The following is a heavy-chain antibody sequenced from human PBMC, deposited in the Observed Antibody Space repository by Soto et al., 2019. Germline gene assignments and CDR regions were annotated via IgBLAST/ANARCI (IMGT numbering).Heavy chain of an antibody. J-gene: IGHJ1*01. D-gene: IGHD1-26*01. CDR3: ARALLGSYDEYFQH. Sequence: PSETLALTCTVSGGSISSSSYYWGWIRQPPGKGLEWIGSIYYSGSTYYNSSLKRRVTISVDTSKNQVSLYLQMNSLRAEDTAVYYCARALLGSYDEYFQHWGQGTLVTVS. CDR1: GGSISSSSYY. CDR2: IYYSGST. V-gene: IGHV4-39*01.